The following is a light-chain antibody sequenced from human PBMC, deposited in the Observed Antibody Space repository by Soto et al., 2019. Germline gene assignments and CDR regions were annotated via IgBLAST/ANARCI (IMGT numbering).Light chain of an antibody. J-gene: IGKJ1*01. V-gene: IGKV3-20*01. CDR1: HSVSSY. Sequence: EIVLTQSPATLSLSPGERATLACRASHSVSSYLAWYQQKPGQAPRLLIYAASSRATGIPDRFSGSGSGTDFTLTISRLEPEDFAVYYCQPYGTSSWTFGQGTKVDIK. CDR2: AAS. CDR3: QPYGTSSWT.